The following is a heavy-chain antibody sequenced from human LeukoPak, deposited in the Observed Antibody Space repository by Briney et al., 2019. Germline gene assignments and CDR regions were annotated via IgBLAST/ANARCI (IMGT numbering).Heavy chain of an antibody. J-gene: IGHJ4*02. CDR2: IYYSGST. CDR3: ARAGLPPQGASVFRVAEGFDY. V-gene: IGHV4-59*06. D-gene: IGHD6-19*01. CDR1: GGSISSYY. Sequence: SETLSLTCTVSGGSISSYYWSWIRQHPGKGLEWIGYIYYSGSTYYNPSLKSRVTISLDTSKNQFSLKLNSVTAADTAVYYCARAGLPPQGASVFRVAEGFDYWGQGTLVTVSS.